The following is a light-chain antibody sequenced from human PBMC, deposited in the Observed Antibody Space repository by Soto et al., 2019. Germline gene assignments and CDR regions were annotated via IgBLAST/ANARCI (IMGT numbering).Light chain of an antibody. CDR3: QQYNSYPLT. V-gene: IGKV1-5*03. CDR1: QSISSW. CDR2: TAS. Sequence: DIQMTQSPSTLSASVGDRVTITCRASQSISSWLAWYQQKPGKAPKLLIYTASTLESGVPSRFSGSGSGTEFTLTISSVQPDDFATYYCQQYNSYPLTFGGGTKVDIK. J-gene: IGKJ4*01.